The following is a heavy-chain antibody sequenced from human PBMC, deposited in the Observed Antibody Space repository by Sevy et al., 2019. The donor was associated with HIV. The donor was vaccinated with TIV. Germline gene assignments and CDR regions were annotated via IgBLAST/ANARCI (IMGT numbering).Heavy chain of an antibody. D-gene: IGHD3-9*01. CDR2: IYPSDSEI. CDR1: GYSFTTYW. Sequence: GESLKISCKGSGYSFTTYWIGWVRQMPGKDLEWIGIIYPSDSEIRCSPPFQGQVAISADKSISTAYLQWSSLKASDRAVYYCVIGGRDSYVRYNDWHADYWGQGTLVTVS. CDR3: VIGGRDSYVRYNDWHADY. V-gene: IGHV5-51*01. J-gene: IGHJ4*02.